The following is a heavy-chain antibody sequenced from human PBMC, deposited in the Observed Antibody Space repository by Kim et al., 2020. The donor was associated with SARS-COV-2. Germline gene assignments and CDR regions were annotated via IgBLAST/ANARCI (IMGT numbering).Heavy chain of an antibody. CDR2: ISSSSSYI. D-gene: IGHD2-15*01. CDR1: GFTFSSYS. V-gene: IGHV3-21*01. J-gene: IGHJ4*02. Sequence: GGSLRLSCAASGFTFSSYSMNWVRQAPGKGLEWVSSISSSSSYIYYADSVKGRFTISRDNAKNSLYLQMNSLRAEDTAVYYCARDPPYCSGGSCYESDEGYFDYWGQGTLVTVSS. CDR3: ARDPPYCSGGSCYESDEGYFDY.